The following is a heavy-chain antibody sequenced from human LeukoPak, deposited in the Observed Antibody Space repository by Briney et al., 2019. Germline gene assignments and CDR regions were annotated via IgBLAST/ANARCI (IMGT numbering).Heavy chain of an antibody. CDR3: AKVGSGWPGYYFDY. Sequence: GGSLRLSCAASGFTFRSYAMHWVRLSPGKGLEYGSGISSNGGTTSYADSVQGRFTISRDNSKNTLYLQMGSRSGEDMAVYYCAKVGSGWPGYYFDYWGQGTLVTVSS. V-gene: IGHV3-64*02. CDR2: ISSNGGTT. J-gene: IGHJ4*02. CDR1: GFTFRSYA. D-gene: IGHD6-19*01.